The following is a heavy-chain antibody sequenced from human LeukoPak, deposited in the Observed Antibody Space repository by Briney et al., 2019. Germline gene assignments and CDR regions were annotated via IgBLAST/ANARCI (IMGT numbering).Heavy chain of an antibody. V-gene: IGHV4-59*01. CDR1: GGSISSYY. Sequence: SETLSLTCTVSGGSISSYYFSWIWQPPGKGLKWIGYIHYSGSTNYNPSLKSRVTISLDTSKNQFSLMLSSVTAADTAVYYCARDTWGYYDGSGYYYYFDYWGQGTLVTVSS. D-gene: IGHD3-22*01. J-gene: IGHJ4*02. CDR3: ARDTWGYYDGSGYYYYFDY. CDR2: IHYSGST.